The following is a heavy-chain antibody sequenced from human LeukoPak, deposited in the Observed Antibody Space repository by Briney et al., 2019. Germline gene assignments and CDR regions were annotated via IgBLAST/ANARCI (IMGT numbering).Heavy chain of an antibody. J-gene: IGHJ4*02. CDR1: GFTFSSYA. CDR3: AKVSYCSSTSCADGGLWLDY. V-gene: IGHV3-21*01. D-gene: IGHD2-2*01. CDR2: ISSSGTYI. Sequence: PGGSLRLSCAASGFTFSSYAMNWIRQAPGKGPEWVSSISSSGTYIHYADLVEGRFTISRDNAKNSLYLQMNSLRAEDTAVYYCAKVSYCSSTSCADGGLWLDYWGQGTLVTVSS.